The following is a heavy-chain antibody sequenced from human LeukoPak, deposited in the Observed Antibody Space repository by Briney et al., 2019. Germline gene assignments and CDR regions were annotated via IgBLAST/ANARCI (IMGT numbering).Heavy chain of an antibody. D-gene: IGHD3-10*01. CDR2: ISYDGSNK. Sequence: GRSLRLSCAASGFTFSSYGMHWVRQAPGKGLEWVAVISYDGSNKYYADSVKGQFTISRDNSKNTLYLQMNSLRAEDTAVYYCAKGLYYGSGSYRTLGYWGQGTLVTVSS. CDR3: AKGLYYGSGSYRTLGY. CDR1: GFTFSSYG. V-gene: IGHV3-30*18. J-gene: IGHJ4*02.